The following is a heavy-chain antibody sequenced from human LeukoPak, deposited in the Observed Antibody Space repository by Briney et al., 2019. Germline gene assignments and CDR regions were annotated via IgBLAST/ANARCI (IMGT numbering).Heavy chain of an antibody. D-gene: IGHD2-15*01. Sequence: GGSLRLSCAASGFTFSSNYMSWVRLAPGKGLEWVSVMYSGGNTYYADSVKGRFTISRDNSKNTLHLQMNSLRAEDTAVYYCAKLYCSGGSCYPSAHLWTFDYWGQGTLVTVSS. J-gene: IGHJ4*02. CDR2: MYSGGNT. CDR1: GFTFSSNY. CDR3: AKLYCSGGSCYPSAHLWTFDY. V-gene: IGHV3-53*01.